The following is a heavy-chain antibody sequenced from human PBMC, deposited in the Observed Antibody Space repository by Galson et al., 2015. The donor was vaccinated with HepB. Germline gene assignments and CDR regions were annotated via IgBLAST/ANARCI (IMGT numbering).Heavy chain of an antibody. V-gene: IGHV3-74*01. J-gene: IGHJ4*02. D-gene: IGHD4-17*01. Sequence: SLRLSCAASGFTLSSYWMHWVRQAPGKGLVWVSRINSDGSSTSYADSVKGRFTISRDNAKNTLYLQMNSLRAEDTAVYYCAREGTVTPFDYWGQGTLVTVSS. CDR2: INSDGSST. CDR3: AREGTVTPFDY. CDR1: GFTLSSYW.